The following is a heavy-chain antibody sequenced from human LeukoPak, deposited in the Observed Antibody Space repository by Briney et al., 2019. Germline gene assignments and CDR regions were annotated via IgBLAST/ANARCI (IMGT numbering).Heavy chain of an antibody. V-gene: IGHV4-30-2*01. Sequence: PSQTLSLTCTVSGGSISSGGYYWSWIRQPPGKGLEWIGYIYHSGSTYYNPSLKSRVTISVDRSKNQFSLKLSSVTAADTAVYYCARGGRGELFDYWGQGTLVTVSS. CDR2: IYHSGST. J-gene: IGHJ4*02. D-gene: IGHD3-10*01. CDR1: GGSISSGGYY. CDR3: ARGGRGELFDY.